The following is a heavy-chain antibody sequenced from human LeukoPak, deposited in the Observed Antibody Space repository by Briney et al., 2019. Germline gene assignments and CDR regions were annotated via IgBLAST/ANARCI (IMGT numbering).Heavy chain of an antibody. Sequence: PSETLSLTCTVSGFSISRYYWSWIRQPPGKGLEWSGYIYYSGSTNYDPSLKSRVITSVDTSKKPSSLKLSSVPAADTAVYYCARAGPYDPTDYWGQGTLVTVSS. D-gene: IGHD5-12*01. CDR1: GFSISRYY. CDR2: IYYSGST. V-gene: IGHV4-59*08. J-gene: IGHJ4*02. CDR3: ARAGPYDPTDY.